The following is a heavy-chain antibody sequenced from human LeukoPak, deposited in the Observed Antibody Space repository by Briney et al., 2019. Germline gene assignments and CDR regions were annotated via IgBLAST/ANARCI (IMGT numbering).Heavy chain of an antibody. D-gene: IGHD5-24*01. Sequence: GGSLRLSCAASGFTASSNYMSWVRQAPGKGLEWVSVIYSGGSTYYADSVKGRFTISRDNSKNTLYLQMNSLRAEDTAVYYCARGPSRWPDGGIWGQGTLVTVSS. J-gene: IGHJ4*02. CDR1: GFTASSNY. CDR3: ARGPSRWPDGGI. V-gene: IGHV3-66*01. CDR2: IYSGGST.